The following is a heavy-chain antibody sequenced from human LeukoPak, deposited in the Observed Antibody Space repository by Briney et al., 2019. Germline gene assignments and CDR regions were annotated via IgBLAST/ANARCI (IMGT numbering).Heavy chain of an antibody. V-gene: IGHV3-30*18. J-gene: IGHJ4*02. CDR1: GFTFSSYG. CDR3: VKRWTGTTIGQQDY. CDR2: ISYDGSNK. D-gene: IGHD1-1*01. Sequence: GGSLRLSCAASGFTFSSYGMHWVRQVPGKGLEWVAVISYDGSNKYYADSVKGRFTISRDNSKNALYLQMNSLRGEDMAVYYCVKRWTGTTIGQQDYWGQGTLVTVSS.